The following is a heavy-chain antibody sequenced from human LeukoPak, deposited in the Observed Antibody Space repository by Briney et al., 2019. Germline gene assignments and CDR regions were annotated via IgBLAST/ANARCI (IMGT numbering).Heavy chain of an antibody. D-gene: IGHD2-15*01. CDR2: ISSSSSYI. J-gene: IGHJ4*02. CDR3: ASLMVAAA. V-gene: IGHV3-21*01. Sequence: GGSLRLSCAASGFTFSSYSMNWVRQAPGKGLEWVSSISSSSSYIYYADSLKGRFTISRDNAKNSLYLQMNSLRAEDTAVYFCASLMVAAAWGQGTLVTVSS. CDR1: GFTFSSYS.